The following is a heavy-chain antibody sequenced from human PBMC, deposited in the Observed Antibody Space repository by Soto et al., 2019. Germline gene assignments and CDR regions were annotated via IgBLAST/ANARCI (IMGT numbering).Heavy chain of an antibody. Sequence: SETLSLTCTVSGGSISSYYWSWIRQPAGKGLEWIGRIYTSGSTNYNPSLKSRVTMSVDTSKNQFSLKLSSVTAADTAVYYCARGLPAAGMYYFDYWGQGTLVTVSS. CDR2: IYTSGST. CDR1: GGSISSYY. J-gene: IGHJ4*02. CDR3: ARGLPAAGMYYFDY. V-gene: IGHV4-4*07. D-gene: IGHD6-13*01.